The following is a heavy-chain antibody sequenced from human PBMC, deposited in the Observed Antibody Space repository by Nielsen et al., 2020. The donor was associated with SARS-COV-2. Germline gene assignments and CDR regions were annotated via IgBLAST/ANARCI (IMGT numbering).Heavy chain of an antibody. CDR1: GYSISSGYY. Sequence: SETLSLTCTVSGYSISSGYYWGWIRQPPGKGLEWIGSIYHSGSTYYNPSLKSRVTISVDTSKNQFSLKLSSVTAADTAVYYCARGPPYNLWGQGTLVTVSS. V-gene: IGHV4-38-2*02. CDR2: IYHSGST. D-gene: IGHD1-14*01. J-gene: IGHJ4*02. CDR3: ARGPPYNL.